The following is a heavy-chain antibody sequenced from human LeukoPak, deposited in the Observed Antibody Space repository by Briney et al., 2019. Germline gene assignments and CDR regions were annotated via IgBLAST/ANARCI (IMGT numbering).Heavy chain of an antibody. Sequence: GASVKVSCKVSGYTPTELSMHWVRQAPGKGLEWMGGFDPEDGETIYAQKFQGRVTMTEDTSTDTAYMELSSLRSEDTAVYYCATDLDIAVAGTIFDYWGQGTLVTVSS. V-gene: IGHV1-24*01. CDR1: GYTPTELS. CDR3: ATDLDIAVAGTIFDY. D-gene: IGHD6-19*01. J-gene: IGHJ4*02. CDR2: FDPEDGET.